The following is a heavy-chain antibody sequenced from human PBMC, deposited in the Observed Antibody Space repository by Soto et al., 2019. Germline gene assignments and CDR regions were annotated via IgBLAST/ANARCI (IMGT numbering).Heavy chain of an antibody. CDR2: ISSSGGST. CDR1: EFTFSNYA. CDR3: AKDIQGRGATTGDDAFDI. V-gene: IGHV3-23*01. J-gene: IGHJ3*02. D-gene: IGHD1-1*01. Sequence: EVQLLESGGGLVQPGGSLRLSCVASEFTFSNYAMNWVRQAPGEGPEWVSLISSSGGSTYYADSVKGRFSISRDNSKNTLYLQMNSLRVEDTAIYSCAKDIQGRGATTGDDAFDIWGQGTMVTVSS.